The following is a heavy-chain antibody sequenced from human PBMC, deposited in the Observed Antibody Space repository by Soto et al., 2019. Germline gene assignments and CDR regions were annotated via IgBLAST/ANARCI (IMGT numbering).Heavy chain of an antibody. CDR2: INPSGGST. V-gene: IGHV1-46*01. J-gene: IGHJ3*02. CDR1: GYTFTSYY. CDR3: ARDQGDYYDSSGYLGPFDAFDI. Sequence: ASVKVSCKASGYTFTSYYMHWVRQAPGQGLEWMGIINPSGGSTSYAQKLQGRVTMTRDTSTSTVYMELSSLRSEDTAVYYCARDQGDYYDSSGYLGPFDAFDIWGQGTMVTVSS. D-gene: IGHD3-22*01.